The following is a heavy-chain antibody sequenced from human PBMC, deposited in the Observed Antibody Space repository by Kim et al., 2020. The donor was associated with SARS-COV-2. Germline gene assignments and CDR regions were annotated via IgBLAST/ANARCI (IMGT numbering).Heavy chain of an antibody. CDR2: IRTKSYGETT. J-gene: IGHJ4*02. CDR1: GFVFGDSA. D-gene: IGHD1-26*01. V-gene: IGHV3-49*03. CDR3: ARGGRVGDY. Sequence: GGSLRLSCSASGFVFGDSAMGWFRQAPGKGLEWVGFIRTKSYGETTEYAASVKGRFSISRDDSNSIAYLQMNSLKTEDTAVYYCARGGRVGDYWGQGTLVTVSS.